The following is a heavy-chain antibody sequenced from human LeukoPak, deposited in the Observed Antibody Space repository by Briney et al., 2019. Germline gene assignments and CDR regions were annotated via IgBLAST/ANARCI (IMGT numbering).Heavy chain of an antibody. J-gene: IGHJ5*02. CDR3: ARERPGGDYVHNWFDP. CDR1: GGSISSGDYY. V-gene: IGHV4-30-4*01. CDR2: IYYSGST. D-gene: IGHD4-17*01. Sequence: SQTLSLTCTVSGGSISSGDYYWSRIRQPPGKGLEWIGYIYYSGSTYYNPSLKSRVTISVDTSKNQFSLKLSSVTAADTAVYYCARERPGGDYVHNWFDPWGQGTLVTVSS.